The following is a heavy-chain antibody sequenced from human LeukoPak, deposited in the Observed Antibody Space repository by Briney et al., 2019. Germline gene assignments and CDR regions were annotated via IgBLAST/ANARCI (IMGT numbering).Heavy chain of an antibody. CDR1: GFTFSSSA. CDR2: IDGSSRIT. CDR3: AARNYDILTGFNY. J-gene: IGHJ4*02. Sequence: PGGSLRLSCAASGFTFSSSAMTWVRQAPGKGLEWVSVIDGSSRITYYADSVKGRFTISRDNSKNTLYLQMNSLRAEDTAVYYCAARNYDILTGFNYWGQGTLVTVSS. V-gene: IGHV3-23*01. D-gene: IGHD3-9*01.